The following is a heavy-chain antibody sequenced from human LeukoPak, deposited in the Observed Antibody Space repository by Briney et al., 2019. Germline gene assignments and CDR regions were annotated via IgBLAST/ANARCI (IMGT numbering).Heavy chain of an antibody. V-gene: IGHV4-59*01. CDR3: ARVGYCSSTSCYHYYMDV. D-gene: IGHD2-2*01. CDR2: IYYSGST. J-gene: IGHJ6*03. Sequence: SETLSLTXTVSGGSIRSYYWSWIRQAPGKGLEWLGYIYYSGSTNYNPSLKSRVTISVDTSKNQFSLKLSSVTAADTAVYYCARVGYCSSTSCYHYYMDVWGKGTTVTVSS. CDR1: GGSIRSYY.